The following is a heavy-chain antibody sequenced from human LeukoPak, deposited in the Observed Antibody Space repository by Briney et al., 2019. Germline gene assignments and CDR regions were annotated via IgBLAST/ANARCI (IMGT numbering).Heavy chain of an antibody. J-gene: IGHJ4*02. CDR3: VRGLKNSWNLATNYFDD. CDR2: IRWESRHI. Sequence: RLACAASGLTFRDYSTHWVRQAPGEGMGWVSGIRWESRHIHYAHSVEGRFTISRIHAANSLYMQMTRLRRADTSLTFGVRGLKNSWNLATNYFDDWGQGTLVTVSS. CDR1: GLTFRDYS. V-gene: IGHV3-9*01. D-gene: IGHD1-1*01.